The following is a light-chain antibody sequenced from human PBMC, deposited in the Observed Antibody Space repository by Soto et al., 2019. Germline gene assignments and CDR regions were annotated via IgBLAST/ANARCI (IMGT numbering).Light chain of an antibody. Sequence: QSALTQPPSVSGSPGQSITISCTGTNNDVGGHMYVSWYQHQAGKVPKLIIYETDARPSGVSDRFSGSKSGNTASLTISGVHAEDEANYCCSASGRGIIVFGRGTKLTVL. V-gene: IGLV2-14*01. CDR2: ETD. CDR1: NNDVGGHMY. CDR3: SASGRGIIV. J-gene: IGLJ2*01.